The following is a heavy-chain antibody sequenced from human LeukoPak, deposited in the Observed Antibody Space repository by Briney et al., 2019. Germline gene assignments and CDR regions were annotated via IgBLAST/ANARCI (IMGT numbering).Heavy chain of an antibody. J-gene: IGHJ6*04. CDR2: TYTSGST. Sequence: SETLSLTCTVSGGSISSYYWSWIRQPPGKGLEWIGYTYTSGSTNYNPSLKSRVTISVDTSKNQFSLKLSSVTAADTAVYYCARRRFLDVWGKGTTVTVSS. CDR3: ARRRFLDV. V-gene: IGHV4-4*09. CDR1: GGSISSYY. D-gene: IGHD2-21*01.